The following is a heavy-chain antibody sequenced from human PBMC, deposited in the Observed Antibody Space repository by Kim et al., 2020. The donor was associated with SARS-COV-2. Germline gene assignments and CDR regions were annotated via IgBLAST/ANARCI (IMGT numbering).Heavy chain of an antibody. Sequence: SETLSLTCAVYGGSFSGYYWSWIRQPPGKGLEWIGEINHSGSTNYNPSLKSRVTISVDTSKNQFSLKLSSVTAADTAVYYCASRRVRGVIRSNWFDPWGQGTLVTVSS. V-gene: IGHV4-34*01. J-gene: IGHJ5*02. CDR1: GGSFSGYY. CDR3: ASRRVRGVIRSNWFDP. CDR2: INHSGST. D-gene: IGHD3-10*01.